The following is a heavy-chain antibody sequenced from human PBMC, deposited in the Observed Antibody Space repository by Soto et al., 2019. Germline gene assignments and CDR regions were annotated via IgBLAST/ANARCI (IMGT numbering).Heavy chain of an antibody. V-gene: IGHV6-1*01. J-gene: IGHJ6*02. CDR2: KYYRSKWFL. CDR1: GDSVSSNCAC. D-gene: IGHD2-8*02. Sequence: SQTLSLTCVISGDSVSSNCACWNWIRQSPSRGLGWLVRKYYRSKWFLYSEASVQSRLTTNPDTSRNLFSVHLTSFSPEDTALYYWAGVTCTGATWLDGLDVGGQRNDVTVSS. CDR3: AGVTCTGATWLDGLDV.